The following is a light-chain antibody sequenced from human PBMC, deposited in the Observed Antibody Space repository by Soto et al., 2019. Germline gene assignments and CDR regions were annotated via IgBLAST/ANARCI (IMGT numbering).Light chain of an antibody. J-gene: IGLJ2*01. CDR3: ASWDDSLSGVV. CDR2: RNN. V-gene: IGLV1-47*01. CDR1: SSNIGTNY. Sequence: QSVLPQPPSASGTPGQRVSISCSGSSSNIGTNYVYWYQQFPGTAPKLLIYRNNQRPSGVPDRFSGSKSGTSASLAISGLRYEDEADYYCASWDDSLSGVVLGGGTKLTVL.